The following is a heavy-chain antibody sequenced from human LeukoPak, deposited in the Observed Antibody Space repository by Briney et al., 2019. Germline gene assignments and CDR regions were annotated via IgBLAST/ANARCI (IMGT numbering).Heavy chain of an antibody. CDR2: IYSGGNT. Sequence: GGSLRLSCSASGFTVSSYYMSWVRQAPGKGLEWVSVIYSGGNTYYADSVKGRFTISRDNSKNTLYLQMNSLRAEDTAVYYCARESPMVRGVVDGMDVWGKGTTVTVSS. CDR1: GFTVSSYY. J-gene: IGHJ6*04. D-gene: IGHD3-10*01. CDR3: ARESPMVRGVVDGMDV. V-gene: IGHV3-53*01.